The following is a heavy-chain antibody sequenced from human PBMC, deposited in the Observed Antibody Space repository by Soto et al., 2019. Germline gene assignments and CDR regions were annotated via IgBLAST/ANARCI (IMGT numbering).Heavy chain of an antibody. CDR3: ARSEHQLVNGYYYYGMHV. J-gene: IGHJ6*02. CDR1: GYSFTSYW. Sequence: GESLKISCKGSGYSFTSYWIGWVRQMPGKGLEWMGIIYPGDSDTRYSPSFQGQVTISADKSISTAYLQWSSLKASDTAMYYCARSEHQLVNGYYYYGMHVWGQGIMVSGSS. V-gene: IGHV5-51*01. CDR2: IYPGDSDT. D-gene: IGHD6-13*01.